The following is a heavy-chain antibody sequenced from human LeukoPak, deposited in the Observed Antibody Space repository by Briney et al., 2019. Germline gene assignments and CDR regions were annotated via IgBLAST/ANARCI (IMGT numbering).Heavy chain of an antibody. CDR1: GFTFSSYG. CDR2: IWYDGSNK. D-gene: IGHD3-9*01. V-gene: IGHV3-33*06. Sequence: GRSLRLSCAASGFTFSSYGMHWVRQAPGKGLEWVAVIWYDGSNKYYADSVKGQFTISRDNSKNTLYLQMNSLRAEDTAVYYCAKEPRVRYFDWLFDPWGQGTLVTVSS. CDR3: AKEPRVRYFDWLFDP. J-gene: IGHJ5*02.